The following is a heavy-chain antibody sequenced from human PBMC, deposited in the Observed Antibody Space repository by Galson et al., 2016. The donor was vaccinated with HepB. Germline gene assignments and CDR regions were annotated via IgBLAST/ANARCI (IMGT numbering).Heavy chain of an antibody. D-gene: IGHD2-15*01. J-gene: IGHJ2*01. V-gene: IGHV4-59*12. CDR3: ARLGGCSGDPCPTGYFDR. CDR2: IHFSGST. CDR1: GGSIDSYY. Sequence: ETLSLPCTVSGGSIDSYYWSWLRQSPGKGLECLGQIHFSGSTHYNPSLRSRVTISIDTSRTHFSLRLTSVTAAATAVYYCARLGGCSGDPCPTGYFDRWGRATMVTVSS.